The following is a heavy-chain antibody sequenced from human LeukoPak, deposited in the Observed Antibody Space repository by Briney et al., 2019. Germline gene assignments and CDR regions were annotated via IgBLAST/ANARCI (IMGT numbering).Heavy chain of an antibody. CDR3: ARLSSGWFYYFDY. CDR1: DDSISDYY. J-gene: IGHJ4*02. Sequence: SETLSLTCTVSDDSISDYYRGWIRQPPGKGLEWIGYFYNSGRSTYNPSLKSRVTISVDTSKNQFSLKLSSVTAADTAVYYCARLSSGWFYYFDYWGQGTLVTVSS. V-gene: IGHV4-59*08. CDR2: FYNSGRS. D-gene: IGHD6-19*01.